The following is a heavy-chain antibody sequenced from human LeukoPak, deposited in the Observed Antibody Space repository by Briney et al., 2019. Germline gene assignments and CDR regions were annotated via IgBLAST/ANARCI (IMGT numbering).Heavy chain of an antibody. J-gene: IGHJ4*02. CDR1: GFIFSNYA. CDR2: ISGSGDTT. D-gene: IGHD1-7*01. Sequence: GGSLRLSCATSGFIFSNYAVNWVRQAPGKGLEWVSIISGSGDTTYYADSVKGRFTISRDNSKNTLYLQMNSLRAEDTDIYYCAKDGKTRNWNYFQAKPVYWGQGTLVTVSS. CDR3: AKDGKTRNWNYFQAKPVY. V-gene: IGHV3-23*01.